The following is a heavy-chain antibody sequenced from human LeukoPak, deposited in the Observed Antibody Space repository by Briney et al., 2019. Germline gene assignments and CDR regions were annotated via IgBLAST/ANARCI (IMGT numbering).Heavy chain of an antibody. CDR3: ARDEYYFDY. CDR1: GGSFSGYY. J-gene: IGHJ4*02. CDR2: INHSGST. Sequence: SETLSLTCAVYGGSFSGYYWSWIRQPPGKGLEWIGEINHSGSTNYNPSLESRVTISVDTSKNQFSLKLSSVTAADTAVYYCARDEYYFDYWGQGTLVTVSS. V-gene: IGHV4-34*01.